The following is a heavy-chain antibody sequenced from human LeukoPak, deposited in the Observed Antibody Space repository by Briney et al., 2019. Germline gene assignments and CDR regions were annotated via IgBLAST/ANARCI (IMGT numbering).Heavy chain of an antibody. Sequence: ASVKVSCKASGYTFTSYAMNWVRQAPGQGLEWMGWVNTNTGNPTYAQGFTGRFVFSLDTSVSTAYLQISSLKAEDTAVYYCARVQWELMRGPYYYGMDVWGQGTTVTVSS. V-gene: IGHV7-4-1*02. CDR3: ARVQWELMRGPYYYGMDV. D-gene: IGHD1-26*01. J-gene: IGHJ6*02. CDR2: VNTNTGNP. CDR1: GYTFTSYA.